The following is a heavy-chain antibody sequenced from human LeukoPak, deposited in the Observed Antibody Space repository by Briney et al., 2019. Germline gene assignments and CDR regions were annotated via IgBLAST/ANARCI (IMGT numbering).Heavy chain of an antibody. D-gene: IGHD2-21*01. Sequence: GGSLRLSCAASGFTFSSYAMHWVRQAPGKGLEWVAVISYDGSNKYYADSVKGRFTISRDNSKNTLYLQMNSLRAEDTAVYYCARDRGFPSRGWFDPWGQGTLVTVSS. J-gene: IGHJ5*02. CDR2: ISYDGSNK. V-gene: IGHV3-30-3*01. CDR3: ARDRGFPSRGWFDP. CDR1: GFTFSSYA.